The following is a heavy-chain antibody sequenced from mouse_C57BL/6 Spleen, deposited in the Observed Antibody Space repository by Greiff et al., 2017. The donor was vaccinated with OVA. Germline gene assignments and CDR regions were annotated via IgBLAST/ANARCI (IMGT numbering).Heavy chain of an antibody. Sequence: VQLVESGPGLVAPSQSLSITCTVSGFSLTSYGVDWVRQSPGKGLEWLGVIWGVGSTNYNSALKSRLSISKDNSKSQVFLKMNSLQTDDTAMYYCARQYYYGSSYEDAMDYWGQGTSVTVSS. CDR3: ARQYYYGSSYEDAMDY. CDR1: GFSLTSYG. V-gene: IGHV2-6*01. J-gene: IGHJ4*01. D-gene: IGHD1-1*01. CDR2: IWGVGST.